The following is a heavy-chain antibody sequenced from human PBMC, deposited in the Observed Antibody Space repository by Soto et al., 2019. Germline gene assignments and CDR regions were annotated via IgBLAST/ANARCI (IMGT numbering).Heavy chain of an antibody. Sequence: QVQLVESGGGVVQPGRSLRLSCAASGFTFSSYAMHWVRQAPGKGLEWVAVISYDGSNKYYADSVKGRFTISRDNSNNPPYLQINSQRSEETAVYYCDREPYYDFSSGPYNGMEVWAQGTKVTVSS. CDR2: ISYDGSNK. CDR3: DREPYYDFSSGPYNGMEV. J-gene: IGHJ6*02. CDR1: GFTFSSYA. D-gene: IGHD3-3*01. V-gene: IGHV3-30*14.